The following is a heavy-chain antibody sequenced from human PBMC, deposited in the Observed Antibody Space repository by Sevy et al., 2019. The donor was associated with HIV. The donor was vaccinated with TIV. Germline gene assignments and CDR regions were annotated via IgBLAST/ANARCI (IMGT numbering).Heavy chain of an antibody. J-gene: IGHJ4*02. CDR1: GFTFTDYW. CDR3: AREVGGYNWRPYYCDS. V-gene: IGHV3-7*01. Sequence: GGSLRLSCAASGFTFTDYWMSWVRQTPGKGLEWVATIKQDESEKYYVDSVKGRFAISRDNGKNSVSLQMNGLRAEDTALYYCAREVGGYNWRPYYCDSWGQGPLVTVSS. CDR2: IKQDESEK. D-gene: IGHD5-12*01.